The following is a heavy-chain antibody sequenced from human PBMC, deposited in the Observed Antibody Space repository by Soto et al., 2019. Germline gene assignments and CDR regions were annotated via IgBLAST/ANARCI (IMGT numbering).Heavy chain of an antibody. V-gene: IGHV4-61*01. D-gene: IGHD4-17*01. CDR3: ARGATVTQCDY. CDR1: GVSVSSGSFY. J-gene: IGHJ4*02. Sequence: SETLSLTCTVSGVSVSSGSFYWAWIRQPPGKGLEWIGFGSYSGTTNYKPSLKSRVTISVDTSRSQISLKVSSLTAADTAVYYCARGATVTQCDYWAQGSQVTVSS. CDR2: GSYSGTT.